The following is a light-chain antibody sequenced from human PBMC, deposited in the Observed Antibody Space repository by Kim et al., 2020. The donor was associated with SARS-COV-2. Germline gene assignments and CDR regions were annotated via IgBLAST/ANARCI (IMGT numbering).Light chain of an antibody. V-gene: IGLV7-46*01. J-gene: IGLJ2*01. CDR2: DTN. CDR3: SVSYSGAVV. Sequence: QAVVTQEHSLTVSPGGTVTLTCGFTTGAVTSDHYPYWFQQKAGQAPRTLIYDTNNRHSWTPARFSGALLGGKAALTLSGAQPEDEAEYYCSVSYSGAVVFGGGTQLTVL. CDR1: TGAVTSDHY.